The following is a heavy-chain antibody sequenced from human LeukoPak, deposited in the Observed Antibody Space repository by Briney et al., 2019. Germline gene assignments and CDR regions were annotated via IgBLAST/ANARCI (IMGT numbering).Heavy chain of an antibody. D-gene: IGHD3-9*01. V-gene: IGHV3-23*01. Sequence: GGSLRLSCAASGFTFSSYAMSWVRQAPGKGLEWVSAISGSGGSTYYADSVKGRFTISRDNSKNSLYLQMNSLRAEDTAVYYCAIPPLTGTGSSRPLAGVDAWGQGTTVTVSS. J-gene: IGHJ6*02. CDR3: AIPPLTGTGSSRPLAGVDA. CDR1: GFTFSSYA. CDR2: ISGSGGST.